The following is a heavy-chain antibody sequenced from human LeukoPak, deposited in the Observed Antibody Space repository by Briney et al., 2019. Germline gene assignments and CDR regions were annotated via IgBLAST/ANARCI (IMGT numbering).Heavy chain of an antibody. CDR3: ARGPTTSVTTAVDWYFDL. D-gene: IGHD4-17*01. Sequence: ASVKVSCKASGYTFTSYDINWVRQATGQGLEWMGWMNPNSGNTGYAQKFQGRVTMTRNTSISTAYMELSSLRSEDTAAYYCARGPTTSVTTAVDWYFDLWGRGTLVTVSS. CDR2: MNPNSGNT. J-gene: IGHJ2*01. CDR1: GYTFTSYD. V-gene: IGHV1-8*01.